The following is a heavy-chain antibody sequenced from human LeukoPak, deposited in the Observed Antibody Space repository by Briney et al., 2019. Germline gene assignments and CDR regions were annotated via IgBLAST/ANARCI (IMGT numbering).Heavy chain of an antibody. CDR1: GFTFSSYA. J-gene: IGHJ5*02. Sequence: GGSLRLSCAASGFTFSSYAMHWVRQAPGKGLEYVSAISSNGGSTYYANSVKGRFTISRDNSKNTLYLQMGSLRAEDMAVYYCARDGRGGAFHNWCDPWGQGTLVTVSS. D-gene: IGHD3-10*01. CDR2: ISSNGGST. CDR3: ARDGRGGAFHNWCDP. V-gene: IGHV3-64*01.